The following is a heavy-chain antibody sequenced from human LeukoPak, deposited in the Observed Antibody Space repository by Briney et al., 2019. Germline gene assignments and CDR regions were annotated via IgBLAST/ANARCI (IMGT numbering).Heavy chain of an antibody. CDR2: IYSGGGT. CDR1: GFTACSNY. V-gene: IGHV3-66*01. J-gene: IGHJ5*02. D-gene: IGHD2-2*01. Sequence: PGGSPSPSRAVSGFTACSNYKNWVRQAPGKGLEWVSVIYSGGGTYYADSVKGRFTISRDNFKTTVYLQMNSLRAEDTAVYYCARWGGDIVVVPAANNWFDPWGQGTLVTVSS. CDR3: ARWGGDIVVVPAANNWFDP.